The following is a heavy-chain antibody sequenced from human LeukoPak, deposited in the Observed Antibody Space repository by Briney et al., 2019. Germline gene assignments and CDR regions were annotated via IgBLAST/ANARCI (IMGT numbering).Heavy chain of an antibody. V-gene: IGHV4-39*01. CDR2: IYYSGST. CDR1: GGSIITNDYW. Sequence: SETLSLTCVVSGGSIITNDYWWGWIRRPPGEGLEWIGSIYYSGSTYYNPSLKSRVTISVDTSKNQFSLKLSSVTAADTAVYYCSSTREGFDPWGQGTLVTVSS. J-gene: IGHJ5*02. CDR3: SSTREGFDP. D-gene: IGHD5-24*01.